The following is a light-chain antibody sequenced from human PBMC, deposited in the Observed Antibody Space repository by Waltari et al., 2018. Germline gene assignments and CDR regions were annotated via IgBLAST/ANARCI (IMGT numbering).Light chain of an antibody. CDR2: EHN. Sequence: QSVLSQPPSVSAAPGQEVTISCSGGSSNVGNNYVSWYQQLPGTAPKLLIYEHNKRPSGIPDRFSGSKSVTSATLGITGLQTGDEAVYYCGTWDSDLDAGVFGGGTKVTVL. CDR3: GTWDSDLDAGV. CDR1: SSNVGNNY. J-gene: IGLJ2*01. V-gene: IGLV1-51*02.